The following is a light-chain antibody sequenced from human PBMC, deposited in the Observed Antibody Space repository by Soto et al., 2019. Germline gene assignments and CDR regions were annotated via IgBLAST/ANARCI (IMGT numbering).Light chain of an antibody. CDR1: QRVADTY. J-gene: IGKJ1*01. CDR3: QHYGSAPPVT. V-gene: IGKV3-20*01. CDR2: GAS. Sequence: EIVLSQSPGTLSLSPGERATLSCRASQRVADTYLAWYQQKPGQAPRLLIYGASRRATGIPERFSGSGSETDFTLTIIRLEPEDFAVYYFQHYGSAPPVTFGQGTRVELK.